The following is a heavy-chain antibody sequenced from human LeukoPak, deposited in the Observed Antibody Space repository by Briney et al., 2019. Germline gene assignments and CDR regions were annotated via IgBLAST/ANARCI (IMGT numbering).Heavy chain of an antibody. CDR3: ARGGYSSSWYLAYYYYGMDV. CDR1: GFTFSSYA. J-gene: IGHJ6*02. CDR2: ISYDGSNK. D-gene: IGHD6-13*01. Sequence: EGSLRLSCAASGFTFSSYAMHWVRQAPGKGLEWVAVISYDGSNKYYADSVKGRFTISRDNSKNTLYLQMNSLRAEDTAVYYCARGGYSSSWYLAYYYYGMDVWGQGTTVTVSS. V-gene: IGHV3-30-3*01.